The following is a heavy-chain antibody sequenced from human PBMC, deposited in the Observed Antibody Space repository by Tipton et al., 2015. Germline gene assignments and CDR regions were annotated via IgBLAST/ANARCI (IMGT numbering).Heavy chain of an antibody. V-gene: IGHV3-49*04. CDR3: IRERRGLDV. CDR2: IRTRAKGATT. CDR1: GFTFSDYY. D-gene: IGHD3-16*01. J-gene: IGHJ6*02. Sequence: SLRLSCAASGFTFSDYYMSWVRQAPGKGLEWVGFIRTRAKGATTDYAASVKGRFSISRDDSKSIVYLQMNSLKIEDTAVYYCIRERRGLDVWGPGTTVTVSS.